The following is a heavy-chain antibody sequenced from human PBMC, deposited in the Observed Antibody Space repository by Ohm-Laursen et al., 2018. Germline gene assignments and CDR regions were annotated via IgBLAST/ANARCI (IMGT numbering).Heavy chain of an antibody. J-gene: IGHJ4*02. CDR2: IYYSGSA. V-gene: IGHV4-31*03. Sequence: SETLSLTCTVSGGSISSGGYYWSWIRQHPGKGLEWIGYIYYSGSASYNPSLKSRVTISVDTSKNQFSLRLRSVTAADTAVYYCARDPAAGSEIDYWGQGTLVAVSS. CDR3: ARDPAAGSEIDY. CDR1: GGSISSGGYY. D-gene: IGHD6-13*01.